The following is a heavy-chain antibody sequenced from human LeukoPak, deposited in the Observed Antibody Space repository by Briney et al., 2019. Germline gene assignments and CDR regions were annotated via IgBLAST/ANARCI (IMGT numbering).Heavy chain of an antibody. CDR1: GYSITSYW. V-gene: IGHV5-51*01. Sequence: AESLKTSCKGSGYSITSYWIGWVRPMPGKGLEWMWIIYPGDSATKYRPSFLGHVTNSADKSISTAYLQWSSLKASDTAMYYCARRDYYDSSGLDYWGQGTLVTVSS. D-gene: IGHD3-22*01. CDR3: ARRDYYDSSGLDY. J-gene: IGHJ4*02. CDR2: IYPGDSAT.